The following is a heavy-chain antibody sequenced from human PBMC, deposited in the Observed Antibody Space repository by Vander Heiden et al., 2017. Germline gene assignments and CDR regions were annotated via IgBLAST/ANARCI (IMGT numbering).Heavy chain of an antibody. Sequence: EVQLVESGGDLVQPGGSLRLSCAASGFPLSNYWMHWVRQVPGKGLVWVSRISSDGSSISYADPVRGRFTISRDNAKNMLYLQMNSLRAEDSAVYYCTRVIIGSSGKHDYWGQGTLVTVSS. D-gene: IGHD3-10*01. J-gene: IGHJ4*02. CDR1: GFPLSNYW. CDR2: ISSDGSSI. V-gene: IGHV3-74*01. CDR3: TRVIIGSSGKHDY.